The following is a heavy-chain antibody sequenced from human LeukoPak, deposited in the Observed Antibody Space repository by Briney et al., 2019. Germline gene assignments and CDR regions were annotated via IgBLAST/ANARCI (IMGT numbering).Heavy chain of an antibody. Sequence: GGSLRLSCAASGFTFNNYDMSWVRHAPGEGVEWVLGISGSGVSTYYADSVKGRFTISRDNAKNTLYLQMNSLRAEDTAVYYCAKGQLGLPGVFDYWGQGALVTVSS. CDR2: ISGSGVST. J-gene: IGHJ4*02. CDR3: AKGQLGLPGVFDY. CDR1: GFTFNNYD. V-gene: IGHV3-23*01. D-gene: IGHD2/OR15-2a*01.